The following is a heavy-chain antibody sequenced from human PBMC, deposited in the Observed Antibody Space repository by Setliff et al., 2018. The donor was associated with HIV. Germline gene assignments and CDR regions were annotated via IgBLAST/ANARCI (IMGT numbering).Heavy chain of an antibody. Sequence: ASVKVSCKISGYTLTEVSMHWVRQAPGKGLEWMGYFDPQDGKTIYAQKFQGRVTMTRDTSTGTAYMELRNLRSDDTAVYYCAADRTQTGISMVRGRITDPARYPLDYWGPGTQVTVSS. CDR1: GYTLTEVS. CDR2: FDPQDGKT. V-gene: IGHV1-24*01. CDR3: AADRTQTGISMVRGRITDPARYPLDY. D-gene: IGHD3-10*01. J-gene: IGHJ4*02.